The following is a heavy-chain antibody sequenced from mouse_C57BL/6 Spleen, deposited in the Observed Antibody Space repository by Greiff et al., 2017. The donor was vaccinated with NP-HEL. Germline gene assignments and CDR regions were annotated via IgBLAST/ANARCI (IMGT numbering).Heavy chain of an antibody. CDR1: GFTFSDYG. Sequence: EVKLQESGGGLVKPGGSLKLSCAASGFTFSDYGMHWVRQAPEKGLEWVAYISSGSSTIYYADTVKGRFTISRDNAKNTLFLQMTSLRSEDTAMYYCARPGSSYPFAYWGQGTLVTVSA. CDR2: ISSGSSTI. J-gene: IGHJ3*01. V-gene: IGHV5-17*01. D-gene: IGHD1-1*01. CDR3: ARPGSSYPFAY.